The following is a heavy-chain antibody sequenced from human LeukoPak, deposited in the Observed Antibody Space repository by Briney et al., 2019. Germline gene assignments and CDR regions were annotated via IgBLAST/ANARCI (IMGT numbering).Heavy chain of an antibody. D-gene: IGHD2-2*01. V-gene: IGHV4-34*01. CDR1: GGAFSGYY. Sequence: SETLSLTCAVYGGAFSGYYWSWIRQPPGKGLEWIGEINHSGSTNYNPSLESRVTISVDTSKNQFSLKLSSVTAADTAVYYCARGCSSTSCWLRMDVWGQGTTVTVSS. CDR3: ARGCSSTSCWLRMDV. CDR2: INHSGST. J-gene: IGHJ6*02.